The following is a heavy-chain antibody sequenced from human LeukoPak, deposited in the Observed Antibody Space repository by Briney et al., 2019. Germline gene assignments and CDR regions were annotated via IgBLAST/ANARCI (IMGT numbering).Heavy chain of an antibody. D-gene: IGHD3-22*01. CDR1: GFTFSSYA. V-gene: IGHV3-30*09. CDR3: ECIQYYYDSSGYLDY. J-gene: IGHJ4*02. Sequence: GGSLRLSCAAYGFTFSSYAMHWVRQAPGKGLEWVAVISYDGSNKYYADSVKGRFAISRDNSKNTLYLQMNSLRAEDTAVYYCECIQYYYDSSGYLDYWGQGTLVTVSS. CDR2: ISYDGSNK.